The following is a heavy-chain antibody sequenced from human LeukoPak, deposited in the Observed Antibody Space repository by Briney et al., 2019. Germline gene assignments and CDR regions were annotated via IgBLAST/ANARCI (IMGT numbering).Heavy chain of an antibody. CDR1: AFTFDDYA. CDR2: ISGDGGST. J-gene: IGHJ6*03. D-gene: IGHD2-2*01. Sequence: GGSLRLSCAASAFTFDDYAMHWVRQAPGKGLEWVSLISGDGGSTYYADSVKGRFTISRDNSKNSLYLQMNSLRTEDTALYYCAKGGYCSSTSCPYYYYMDVWGKGTTVTVSS. V-gene: IGHV3-43*02. CDR3: AKGGYCSSTSCPYYYYMDV.